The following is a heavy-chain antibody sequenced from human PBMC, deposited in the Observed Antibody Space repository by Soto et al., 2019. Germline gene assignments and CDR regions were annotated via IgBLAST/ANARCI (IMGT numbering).Heavy chain of an antibody. V-gene: IGHV4-59*11. J-gene: IGHJ3*02. D-gene: IGHD2-15*01. CDR2: IYHTVNT. Sequence: QVQLQESGPRLVKPSETLSLTCSVSGVSIGSHFWSWIRQAPGKGPELVGYIYHTVNTNYNPALKSRVTISMETPENQLSLPLSSVTAADTAVYYCARLQYTVVTALDIWGQGTMVTVSS. CDR1: GVSIGSHF. CDR3: ARLQYTVVTALDI.